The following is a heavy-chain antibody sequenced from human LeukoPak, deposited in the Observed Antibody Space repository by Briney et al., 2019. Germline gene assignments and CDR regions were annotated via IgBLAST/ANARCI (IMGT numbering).Heavy chain of an antibody. V-gene: IGHV4-34*01. Sequence: SETLSLTCAVYGGSFSGYYWGWIRQPPGKGLEWIGEINHSGSTNYNPSLKSRVTISVDTSKNQFSLKLSSVTAADTAVYYCARVYYDILTGFYFDYWGQGTLVTVSS. CDR1: GGSFSGYY. J-gene: IGHJ4*02. D-gene: IGHD3-9*01. CDR2: INHSGST. CDR3: ARVYYDILTGFYFDY.